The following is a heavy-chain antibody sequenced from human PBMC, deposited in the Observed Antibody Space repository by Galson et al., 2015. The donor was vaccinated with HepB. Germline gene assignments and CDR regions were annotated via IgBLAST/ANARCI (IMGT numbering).Heavy chain of an antibody. CDR3: ATTPLNVDYDILTGSTNWFDP. Sequence: SVKVSCKVSGYTLTELSMHWVRQAPGKGLEWMGGFDPEDGETIYAQKFQGRVTMTEDTSTDTAYMELSSLRSEDTAVYYCATTPLNVDYDILTGSTNWFDPWGQGTLVTVSS. V-gene: IGHV1-24*01. CDR1: GYTLTELS. CDR2: FDPEDGET. D-gene: IGHD3-9*01. J-gene: IGHJ5*02.